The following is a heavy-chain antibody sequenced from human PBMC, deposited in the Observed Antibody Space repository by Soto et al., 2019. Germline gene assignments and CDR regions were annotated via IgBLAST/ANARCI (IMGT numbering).Heavy chain of an antibody. CDR2: INPNSGAT. J-gene: IGHJ5*02. CDR3: ARGGGTILAPLP. Sequence: QVQLAQSGAEVKKPGASVKVSCKASGYTFTGYFMHWVRQAPGQGLEWMGWINPNSGATKYAQKFQGGVTLTRDTSNNTAYMEMSMLRSDDTAVYYCARGGGTILAPLPWGQGTLVTVSS. D-gene: IGHD3-3*01. V-gene: IGHV1-2*02. CDR1: GYTFTGYF.